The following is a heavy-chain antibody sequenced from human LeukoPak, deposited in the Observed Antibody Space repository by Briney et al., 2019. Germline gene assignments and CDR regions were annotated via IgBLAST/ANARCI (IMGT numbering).Heavy chain of an antibody. J-gene: IGHJ6*03. Sequence: KPSETLSLTCAVYGGSFSGYYWSWIRQPPGKGLEWIGEINHSGSTNYNPSLKSRVTISVDTSKNQFSLKLSSVTAADTAVYYCARAGSSSSSSSYYYYMDVWGKGTTVTVSS. V-gene: IGHV4-34*01. CDR2: INHSGST. CDR3: ARAGSSSSSSSYYYYMDV. CDR1: GGSFSGYY. D-gene: IGHD6-6*01.